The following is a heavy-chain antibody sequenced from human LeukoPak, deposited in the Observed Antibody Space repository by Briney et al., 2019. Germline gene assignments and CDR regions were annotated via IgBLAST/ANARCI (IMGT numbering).Heavy chain of an antibody. V-gene: IGHV3-53*01. J-gene: IGHJ4*02. CDR3: ARGMIVVVNAFDY. D-gene: IGHD3-22*01. CDR2: IYSGGST. CDR1: GFTVSSNY. Sequence: PGGSLRLSCAASGFTVSSNYMSWVRQAPGKGLEWVSVIYSGGSTYYADFVKGRFTISRDNSKNTLYLQMNSLRAEDTAVYYCARGMIVVVNAFDYWGQGTLVTVSS.